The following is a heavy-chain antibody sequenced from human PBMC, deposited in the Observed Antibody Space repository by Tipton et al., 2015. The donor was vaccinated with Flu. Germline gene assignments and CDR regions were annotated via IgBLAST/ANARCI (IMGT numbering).Heavy chain of an antibody. J-gene: IGHJ5*02. Sequence: AASGFTFSDYYMSWIRQAPGKGLEWVSYISSNGRTTYYADSVKGRVTISRDNAKNSLYLQMNSLRAEDTAVYYCARIQIFEWYQNCVDPWGQGTLVTLSS. D-gene: IGHD3-9*01. CDR2: ISSNGRTT. CDR1: GFTFSDYY. V-gene: IGHV3-11*01. CDR3: ARIQIFEWYQNCVDP.